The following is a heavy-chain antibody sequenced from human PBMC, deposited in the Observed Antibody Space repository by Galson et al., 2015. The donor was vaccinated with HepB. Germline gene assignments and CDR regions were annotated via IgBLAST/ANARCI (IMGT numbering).Heavy chain of an antibody. Sequence: SLRLSCAASGFTFSDYHMSWIRQAPGKGLEWVSYISSSSSYTNYADSVKGRFTISRDNAKNSLYLQMNSLRAEDTAVYYCARDRSDYYDSSGYYSYWGQGTLVTVSS. CDR2: ISSSSSYT. D-gene: IGHD3-22*01. CDR1: GFTFSDYH. J-gene: IGHJ4*02. V-gene: IGHV3-11*06. CDR3: ARDRSDYYDSSGYYSY.